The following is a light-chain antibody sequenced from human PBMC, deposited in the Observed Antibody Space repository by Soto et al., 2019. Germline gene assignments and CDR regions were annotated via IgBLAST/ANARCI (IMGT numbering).Light chain of an antibody. J-gene: IGKJ1*01. CDR2: KAS. CDR3: QQYNSYPET. V-gene: IGKV1-5*03. CDR1: QSISSW. Sequence: DIQMTQSPSTLSASVGDRVTITCRASQSISSWLAWYQQKPGKAPKLLIYKASSLEGGVPSRFSGSGSGTEFTLTISSLQPDDFATYYCQQYNSYPETFGQGTKVEIK.